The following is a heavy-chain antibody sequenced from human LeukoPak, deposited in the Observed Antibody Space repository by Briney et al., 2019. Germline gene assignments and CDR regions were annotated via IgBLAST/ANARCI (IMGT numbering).Heavy chain of an antibody. CDR1: GFIFGNYY. CDR2: IVTGGDG. CDR3: ARDFGNGFGELLT. D-gene: IGHD3-10*01. Sequence: GGSLRLSCAASGFIFGNYYMHWVRQPKGKGLEWVATIVTGGDGYYPASVKGRFTISRENAKSSLYLQMNSLRVEDTAMYFCARDFGNGFGELLTWGQGILVTVSS. V-gene: IGHV3-13*01. J-gene: IGHJ5*02.